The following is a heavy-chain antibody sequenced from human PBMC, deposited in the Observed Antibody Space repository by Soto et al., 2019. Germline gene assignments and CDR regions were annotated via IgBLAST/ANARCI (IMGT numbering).Heavy chain of an antibody. Sequence: SVKGSCKASGYTFTSYYMHWVRQAPGQGLEWMGRIIPILGIANYAQKFQGRVTITADKSTSTAYMELSSLRSEDTAVYYCARDRDGYPRWWGQGTLVTVSS. J-gene: IGHJ4*02. CDR3: ARDRDGYPRW. CDR2: IIPILGIA. CDR1: GYTFTSYY. D-gene: IGHD5-12*01. V-gene: IGHV1-69*04.